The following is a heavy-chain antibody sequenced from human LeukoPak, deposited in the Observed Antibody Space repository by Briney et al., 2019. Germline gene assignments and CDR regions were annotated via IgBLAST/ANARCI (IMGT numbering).Heavy chain of an antibody. CDR1: GYTFTGYY. CDR2: INPNSGGT. D-gene: IGHD6-19*01. V-gene: IGHV1-2*02. J-gene: IGHJ4*02. CDR3: ARTSSSSGWYLAPDFDY. Sequence: ASVRVSCKASGYTFTGYYMHWVRQAPGQGLEWMGCINPNSGGTNYAQKFQGRVTMTRDTSISTAYMELSRLRSDDTAVYYCARTSSSSGWYLAPDFDYWGQGTLVTVSS.